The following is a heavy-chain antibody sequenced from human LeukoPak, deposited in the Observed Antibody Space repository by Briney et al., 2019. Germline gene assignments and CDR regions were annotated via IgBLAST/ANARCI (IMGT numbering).Heavy chain of an antibody. V-gene: IGHV1-8*01. CDR3: ARGLRVRSGSNYYYYYMDV. J-gene: IGHJ6*03. D-gene: IGHD3-10*01. CDR1: GYTFTSYD. Sequence: ASVKVSCKASGYTFTSYDINWVRQATGQGLEWMGWMNPNSGNTGYAQKFQGRVTMTRNTSISTAYMELGSLRSEDTAVYYCARGLRVRSGSNYYYYYMDVWGKGTTVTVSS. CDR2: MNPNSGNT.